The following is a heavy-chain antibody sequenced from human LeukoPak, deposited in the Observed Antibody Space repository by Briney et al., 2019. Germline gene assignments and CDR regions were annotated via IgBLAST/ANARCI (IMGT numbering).Heavy chain of an antibody. CDR3: AADLGVSSGWGNWFDP. CDR2: IIPIFGTA. CDR1: GGTFSSYA. V-gene: IGHV1-69*05. J-gene: IGHJ5*02. D-gene: IGHD6-19*01. Sequence: RASVKVSCKASGGTFSSYAISWVRQAPGQGLEWMGGIIPIFGTANYAQKFQGRVTITRDMSTSTAYMELSSLRSEDTAVYYCAADLGVSSGWGNWFDPWGQGTLVTVSS.